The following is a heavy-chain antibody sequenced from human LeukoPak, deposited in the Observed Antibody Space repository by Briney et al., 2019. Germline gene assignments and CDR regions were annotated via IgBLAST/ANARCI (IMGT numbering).Heavy chain of an antibody. J-gene: IGHJ4*02. CDR1: GFTFSSYS. CDR2: ISSSSSYI. D-gene: IGHD3-22*01. V-gene: IGHV3-21*01. Sequence: GGSLRLSCAASGFTFSSYSMNWVRQAPGKGLEWVSSISSSSSYIYYADSVKGRFTISRDNAKNSLYLQMNSLRAEGTAVYYCARDRRDYYDSSGYDSYWGQGTLVTVSS. CDR3: ARDRRDYYDSSGYDSY.